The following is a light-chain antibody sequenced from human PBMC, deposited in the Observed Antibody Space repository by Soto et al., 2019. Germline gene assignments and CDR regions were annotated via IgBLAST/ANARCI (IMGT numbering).Light chain of an antibody. CDR3: QQYNNWPIT. CDR1: QSVSNN. J-gene: IGKJ5*01. CDR2: DAS. V-gene: IGKV3D-15*01. Sequence: EIVLTQSPGTLSLSPGERATLSCRASQSVSNNYLAWYQQKPGQSPRLLIYDASTRATGTPARFSGSGSGTKFTLSTSSLQSEDNAVYYCQQYNNWPITFGQGTRLEIK.